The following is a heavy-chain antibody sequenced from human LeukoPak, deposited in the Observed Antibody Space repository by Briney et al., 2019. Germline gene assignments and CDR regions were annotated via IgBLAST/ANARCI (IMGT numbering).Heavy chain of an antibody. CDR3: ARGTTVTTAIFFDY. CDR1: GGSFSGYY. V-gene: IGHV4-34*01. J-gene: IGHJ4*02. Sequence: SETLSLTCAVYGGSFSGYYWSWIRQPPGKGLEWIGEINHSGSTNYNPSLKSRVTISVDTSKNQFSLKLSSVTAADTAVYYCARGTTVTTAIFFDYWGQGTLVTVSS. D-gene: IGHD4-17*01. CDR2: INHSGST.